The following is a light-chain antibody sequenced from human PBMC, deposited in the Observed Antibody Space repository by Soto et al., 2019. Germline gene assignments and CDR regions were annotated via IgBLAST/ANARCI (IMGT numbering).Light chain of an antibody. V-gene: IGLV2-14*01. J-gene: IGLJ2*01. CDR3: SSYTSSSTGGV. CDR2: DVS. Sequence: QSALTQAASVSGSPGQSITISCTGTSSDVGGYNYVSWYQQHPGKAPKLMIYDVSNRPSGVSNRFSGSKSGNTASLTISGLQAEDEADYYCSSYTSSSTGGVFGGGTKLTVL. CDR1: SSDVGGYNY.